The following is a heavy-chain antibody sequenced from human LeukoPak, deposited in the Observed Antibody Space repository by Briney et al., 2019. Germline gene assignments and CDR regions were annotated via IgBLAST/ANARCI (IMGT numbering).Heavy chain of an antibody. D-gene: IGHD3-22*01. CDR1: GYTFTSYY. J-gene: IGHJ6*03. CDR2: INPSGGST. CDR3: ARYYDSSGYYLGKLDYMDV. V-gene: IGHV1-46*01. Sequence: ASVKVSCKASGYTFTSYYMHWVRQASGQGLEWMGIINPSGGSTSYAQKFQGRVTMTRDMSTSTVYMELSSLRSEDTAVYYCARYYDSSGYYLGKLDYMDVWGKGTTVTVSS.